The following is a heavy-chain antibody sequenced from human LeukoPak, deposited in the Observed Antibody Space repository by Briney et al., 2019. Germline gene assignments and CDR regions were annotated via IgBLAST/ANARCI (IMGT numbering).Heavy chain of an antibody. CDR1: GFTFSDYY. CDR3: ARVMAPGYYYYGMDV. CDR2: ISSSGSTV. V-gene: IGHV3-11*01. Sequence: PGGSLRLSCAASGFTFSDYYMTWVRQAPGKGLEWVSYISSSGSTVYYADSVKGRFTISRDNAKNSLYLQMNSLRAEDTAAYHCARVMAPGYYYYGMDVWGQGTTVTVSS. J-gene: IGHJ6*02. D-gene: IGHD3-10*01.